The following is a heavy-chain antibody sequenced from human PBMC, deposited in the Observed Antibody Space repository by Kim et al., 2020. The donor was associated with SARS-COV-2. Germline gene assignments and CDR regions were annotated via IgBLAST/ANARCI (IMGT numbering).Heavy chain of an antibody. CDR3: ARGTVLGYCTNGVCPLLF. D-gene: IGHD2-8*01. CDR2: INAGNGNT. CDR1: GYTFTSYA. Sequence: ASVKVSCKASGYTFTSYAMHWVRQAPGQRLEWMGWINAGNGNTKYSQKFQGRVTITRDTSASTAYMELSSLRSEDTAVYYCARGTVLGYCTNGVCPLLFWGQGTLVTVSS. V-gene: IGHV1-3*01. J-gene: IGHJ4*02.